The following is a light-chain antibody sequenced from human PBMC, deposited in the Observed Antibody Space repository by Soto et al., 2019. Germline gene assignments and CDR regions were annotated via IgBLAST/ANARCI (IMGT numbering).Light chain of an antibody. CDR1: SSDVGGYNY. V-gene: IGLV2-14*01. CDR3: SSYTTSSTLV. Sequence: QSALTQPASVSGSPGQSITIFCTGSSSDVGGYNYVSWYQQHPGKAPKLMIYEVSDRPSGVSNRFSGSKSGNTASLTISGLQEEDEADYYCSSYTTSSTLVFGTGTKLTVL. J-gene: IGLJ1*01. CDR2: EVS.